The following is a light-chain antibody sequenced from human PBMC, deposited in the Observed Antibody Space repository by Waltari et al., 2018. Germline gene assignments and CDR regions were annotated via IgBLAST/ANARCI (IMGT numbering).Light chain of an antibody. J-gene: IGKJ1*01. CDR2: AAS. V-gene: IGKV3-20*01. CDR3: QNHERLPAM. CDR1: QSISRY. Sequence: ELVLTQSPGTLSLSPGERATLPCRASQSISRYLAWYQQKPGQAPRLLIYAASSRATGIPDRFSGSGSGTDFSLTISRLEPEDFAVYYCQNHERLPAMFGQGTKVEIK.